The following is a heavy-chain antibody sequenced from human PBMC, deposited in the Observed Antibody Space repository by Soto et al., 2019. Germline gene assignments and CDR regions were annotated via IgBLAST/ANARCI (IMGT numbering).Heavy chain of an antibody. D-gene: IGHD2-21*01. CDR2: IIGSGGRT. Sequence: GGSLRLSCAASGFTFSTYAMTWFRQAPGKGLEWVSAIIGSGGRTYYADSVKGRFTISRDNSKNTLYLQMNSLRAEDTPVYYCAKERDSRGYYDYLGQGTLGTVSS. CDR3: AKERDSRGYYDY. V-gene: IGHV3-23*01. J-gene: IGHJ4*02. CDR1: GFTFSTYA.